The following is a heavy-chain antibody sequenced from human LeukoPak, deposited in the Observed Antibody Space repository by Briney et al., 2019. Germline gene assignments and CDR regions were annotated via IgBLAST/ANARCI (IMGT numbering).Heavy chain of an antibody. Sequence: GGSLRLSCAASGFIFSTYAMSWVRQAPGKGLEWVSAISDSGGSTYYADSVTGRFTVSRDNSRNTLYLQMNSLRAEDTAVYYCAKDLHSTSRYNYFQHWGQGTLVTVSS. CDR3: AKDLHSTSRYNYFQH. V-gene: IGHV3-23*01. CDR1: GFIFSTYA. D-gene: IGHD6-13*01. CDR2: ISDSGGST. J-gene: IGHJ1*01.